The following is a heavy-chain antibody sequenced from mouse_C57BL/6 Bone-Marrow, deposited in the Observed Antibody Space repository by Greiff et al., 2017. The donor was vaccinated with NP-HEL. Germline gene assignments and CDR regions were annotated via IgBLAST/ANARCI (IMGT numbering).Heavy chain of an antibody. V-gene: IGHV1-15*01. Sequence: QVQLKESGAELVRPGASVTLSCKASGYTFTDYEMHWVKQTPVHGLEWIGAIDPETGGTAYNQKFKGKAILTADKSSSTAYMELRSLTSEDSAVYYCTSDGYYDAYWGQGTLVTVSA. D-gene: IGHD2-3*01. CDR2: IDPETGGT. CDR1: GYTFTDYE. J-gene: IGHJ3*01. CDR3: TSDGYYDAY.